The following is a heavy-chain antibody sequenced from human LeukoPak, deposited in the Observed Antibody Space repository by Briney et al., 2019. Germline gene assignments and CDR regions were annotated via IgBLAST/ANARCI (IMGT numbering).Heavy chain of an antibody. V-gene: IGHV1-18*01. D-gene: IGHD2-2*01. CDR1: GYTFTSYG. Sequence: ASVKVSCKASGYTFTSYGISWVRQAPGQELEWMGWISAYNGNTNYAQKLQGRVTMTTDTSTSTAYMELRSLRSDDTAVYYCARGSIVPAKYLYYYYYMDVWGKGTTVTVSS. CDR3: ARGSIVPAKYLYYYYYMDV. J-gene: IGHJ6*03. CDR2: ISAYNGNT.